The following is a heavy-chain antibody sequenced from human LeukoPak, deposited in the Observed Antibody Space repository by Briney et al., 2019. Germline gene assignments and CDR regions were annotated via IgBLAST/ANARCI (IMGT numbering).Heavy chain of an antibody. V-gene: IGHV4-34*01. CDR3: ARVKDFETRGYYLGY. CDR1: GGSFSDYY. CDR2: INHSGST. Sequence: SETLSLTCAVYGGSFSDYYWNCIRQPPGKGLEWIGEINHSGSTNYNPSLKSRVTMSVDTFKNQFSLTLSSVTAADTAVYYCARVKDFETRGYYLGYWGHGTLVTVSS. D-gene: IGHD3-22*01. J-gene: IGHJ4*01.